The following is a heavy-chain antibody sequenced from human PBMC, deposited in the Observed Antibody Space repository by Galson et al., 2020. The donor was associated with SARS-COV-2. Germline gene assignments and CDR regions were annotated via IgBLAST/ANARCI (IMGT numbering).Heavy chain of an antibody. CDR1: GFTFSTYW. Sequence: GGSLRLSCAASGFTFSTYWMYWVRQAPGKGLVWVSRIDSDGSITSYADPVKGRFTISRDNARNTLYLQMNSLRDDDTAVYYCARDRSTIADYWGQGTLVTVSS. D-gene: IGHD3-9*01. CDR3: ARDRSTIADY. V-gene: IGHV3-74*01. J-gene: IGHJ4*02. CDR2: IDSDGSIT.